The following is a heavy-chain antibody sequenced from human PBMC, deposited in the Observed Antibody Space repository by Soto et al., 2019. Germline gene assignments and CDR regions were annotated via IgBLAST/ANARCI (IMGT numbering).Heavy chain of an antibody. CDR3: ALVITMIARDWYVDL. V-gene: IGHV2-5*02. CDR2: IYWDDDK. D-gene: IGHD3-22*01. J-gene: IGHJ2*01. Sequence: QITLKESGPTLVKPTQTLTLTCTFSGFSLSTSGVGVGWIRQPPGKALEWLALIYWDDDKRYSPSLKSRLTMTKATSKNQVVLTMTNMDPVDTATYYSALVITMIARDWYVDLWGRGTLVTVSS. CDR1: GFSLSTSGVG.